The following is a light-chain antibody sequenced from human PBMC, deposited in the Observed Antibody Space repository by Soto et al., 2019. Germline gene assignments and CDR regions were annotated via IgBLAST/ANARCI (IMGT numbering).Light chain of an antibody. V-gene: IGKV3-15*01. CDR1: QSVSNN. J-gene: IGKJ4*01. CDR3: QQYNNGPPLT. CDR2: GAS. Sequence: EIVMTQSPATLSVSQGERATISCRASQSVSNNLAWYQQKPGQATRLLIYGASTRATGIPARFSGSGSGTEFTLTISSLQSEDGAVYYCQQYNNGPPLTVGGGTKVEIK.